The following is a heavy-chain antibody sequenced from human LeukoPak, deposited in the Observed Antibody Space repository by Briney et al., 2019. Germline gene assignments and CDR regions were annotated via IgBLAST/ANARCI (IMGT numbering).Heavy chain of an antibody. CDR3: ASAVVYSSYYGMDV. CDR2: IYYSGST. J-gene: IGHJ6*02. V-gene: IGHV4-59*01. Sequence: PSETLSLTCTVSGGSISSNYWSWIRQPPGKGLEWIGYIYYSGSTNYNPSLKSRVTISVDTSKNQFSLKLSSVTAADTAVYYCASAVVYSSYYGMDVWGQGTMVTVSS. D-gene: IGHD6-13*01. CDR1: GGSISSNY.